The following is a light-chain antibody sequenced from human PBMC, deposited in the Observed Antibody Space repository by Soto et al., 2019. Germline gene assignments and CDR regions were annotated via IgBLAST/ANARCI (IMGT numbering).Light chain of an antibody. CDR3: QKYKRSTLT. CDR2: DXS. V-gene: IGKV1-27*01. Sequence: IPMAQSASSLSSSVGDRVTISXRASHGIITYLAWYQQKPGXVPKXXXSDXSTLQSGVPSRLSGSGSATDFTLTISSLQPYYVDSYYLQKYKRSTLTFGQGTKVDIK. CDR1: HGIITY. J-gene: IGKJ1*01.